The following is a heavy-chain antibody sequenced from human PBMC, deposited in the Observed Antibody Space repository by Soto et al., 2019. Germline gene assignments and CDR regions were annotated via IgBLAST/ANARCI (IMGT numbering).Heavy chain of an antibody. V-gene: IGHV1-69*01. J-gene: IGHJ4*02. Sequence: QVQLVQSGAEVKKPGSSVKVSCKASGGTFSSYAISWVRQAPGQGLEWMGGVIPIFGTANYAQKFQGRVXXTADESTSKXYRELSSLRSEDTAVYYCARPRMTTRLVPNRFDYWGQGTLVTVSS. CDR2: VIPIFGTA. CDR1: GGTFSSYA. D-gene: IGHD4-17*01. CDR3: ARPRMTTRLVPNRFDY.